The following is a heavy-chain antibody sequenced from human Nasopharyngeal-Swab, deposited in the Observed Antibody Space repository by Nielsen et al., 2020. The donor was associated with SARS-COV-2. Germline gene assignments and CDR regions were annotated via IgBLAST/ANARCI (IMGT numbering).Heavy chain of an antibody. V-gene: IGHV4-30-2*01. J-gene: IGHJ4*02. CDR2: IYHSGST. D-gene: IGHD6-19*01. CDR3: ARATAVAGTDY. Sequence: WIRQPPGKGLEWIGYIYHSGSTYYNPSLKSRVTISVDRSKSQFSLKLSSVTAADTAVYHCARATAVAGTDYWGQGTLVTVSS.